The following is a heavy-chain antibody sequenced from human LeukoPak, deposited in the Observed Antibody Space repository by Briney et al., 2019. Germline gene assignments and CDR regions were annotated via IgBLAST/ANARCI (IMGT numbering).Heavy chain of an antibody. CDR1: GFTFSSYS. CDR3: VLLVVGTVRVG. D-gene: IGHD2-15*01. CDR2: ISSSSSYI. V-gene: IGHV3-21*01. Sequence: PGGSLRLSCAAPGFTFSSYSMNWVRQAPGKGLEWVSSISSSSSYIYYADSVKGRFTISRDNAKNSLYLQMNSLRAEDTAVYYCVLLVVGTVRVGWGQGTLVTVSS. J-gene: IGHJ1*01.